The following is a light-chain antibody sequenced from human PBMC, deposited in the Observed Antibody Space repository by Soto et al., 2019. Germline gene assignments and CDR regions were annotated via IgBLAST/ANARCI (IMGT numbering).Light chain of an antibody. CDR2: EGS. CDR1: SSDVGSYNI. Sequence: QSALTQPASVSGSPGQSITISCTGTSSDVGSYNIVSWYQQHPGKAPKLMIYEGSKRRSGVSNRFSGSKSGNTASLTISGLQAEDEADYYCCSYAGSSTLVVFGGGTKLTVL. CDR3: CSYAGSSTLVV. V-gene: IGLV2-23*01. J-gene: IGLJ2*01.